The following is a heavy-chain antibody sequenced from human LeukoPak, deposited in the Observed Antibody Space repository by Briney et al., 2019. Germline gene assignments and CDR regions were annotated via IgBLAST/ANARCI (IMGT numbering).Heavy chain of an antibody. J-gene: IGHJ6*04. CDR3: ARGPGGMDV. V-gene: IGHV4-30-2*01. CDR1: GGPISSGGYS. CDR2: IYHSGST. Sequence: PSQTLSLTCAVSGGPISSGGYSWSWIRQPPGKGLEWIGYIYHSGSTYYNPSLKSRVTISVDRSKNQFSLKLSSVTAADTAVYYCARGPGGMDVWGKGTTVTVSS.